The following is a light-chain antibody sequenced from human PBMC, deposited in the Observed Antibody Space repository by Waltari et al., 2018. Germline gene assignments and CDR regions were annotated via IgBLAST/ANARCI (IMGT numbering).Light chain of an antibody. Sequence: QSALTQPASVSGSPGQSITISCTGTSSDVGTYNFVSWYQHHPGKAPKLLIYEDSKRPAGVSSAFSGSKSGNTASRTIARLQTEDEAYYYCCSYAGDSSVIFGGGTRLTVL. CDR3: CSYAGDSSVI. V-gene: IGLV2-23*01. J-gene: IGLJ2*01. CDR1: SSDVGTYNF. CDR2: EDS.